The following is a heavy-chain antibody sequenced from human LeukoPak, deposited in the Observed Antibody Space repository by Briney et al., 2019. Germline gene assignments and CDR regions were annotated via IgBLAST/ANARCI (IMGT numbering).Heavy chain of an antibody. Sequence: QTGGSLRLSCAASGFIFSSYSMNWVRQAPGKGLEWVSYISSSSSTIYYADSVKGRFTISRDNAKNSLYLQINSLRDEDTAVYYCAKDLSAGTVSNYWGQGTLVTVSS. CDR2: ISSSSSTI. V-gene: IGHV3-48*02. D-gene: IGHD6-13*01. J-gene: IGHJ4*02. CDR1: GFIFSSYS. CDR3: AKDLSAGTVSNY.